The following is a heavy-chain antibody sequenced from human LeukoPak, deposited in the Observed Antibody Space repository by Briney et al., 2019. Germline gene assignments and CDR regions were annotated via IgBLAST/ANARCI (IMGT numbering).Heavy chain of an antibody. Sequence: SETLSLTCAVSGGAISSYYWGWIRQPPGKGLEWIGYINYSGSSNHNPSLKSRVTISVDTSKNQFSLKLSSVTAADTAVYYCARGRSNYYGMDVWGQGTTVTVSS. V-gene: IGHV4-59*01. CDR2: INYSGSS. CDR3: ARGRSNYYGMDV. CDR1: GGAISSYY. J-gene: IGHJ6*02. D-gene: IGHD1-26*01.